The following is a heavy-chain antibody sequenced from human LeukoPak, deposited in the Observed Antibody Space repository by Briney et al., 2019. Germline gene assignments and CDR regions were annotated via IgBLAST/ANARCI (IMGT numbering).Heavy chain of an antibody. CDR3: AKDLRRITMIVVVIAFDY. J-gene: IGHJ4*02. V-gene: IGHV3-23*01. CDR1: GFTFSSYA. Sequence: PGGSLRLSCAASGFTFSSYAMRWVRQAPGQGLEWVSAISGSGGSTYYADSVKGRFTISRDNSKNTLYLQMNSLRAEDTAVYYCAKDLRRITMIVVVIAFDYWGQGTLVTVSS. D-gene: IGHD3-22*01. CDR2: ISGSGGST.